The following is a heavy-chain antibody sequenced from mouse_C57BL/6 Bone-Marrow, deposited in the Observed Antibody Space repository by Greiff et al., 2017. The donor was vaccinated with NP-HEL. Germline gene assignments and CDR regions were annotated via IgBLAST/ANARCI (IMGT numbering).Heavy chain of an antibody. J-gene: IGHJ3*01. CDR2: IYPGGGDT. CDR3: ARNYGSSYVY. V-gene: IGHV1-82*01. D-gene: IGHD1-1*01. Sequence: VKLMESGPELVKPGASVKISCKASGYAFSSSWMNWVKQRPGKGLEWIGRIYPGGGDTKYNGKFKGKATLTADKSSSTAYMQLSSLTSEDSAVYFCARNYGSSYVYWGQGTLVTVSA. CDR1: GYAFSSSW.